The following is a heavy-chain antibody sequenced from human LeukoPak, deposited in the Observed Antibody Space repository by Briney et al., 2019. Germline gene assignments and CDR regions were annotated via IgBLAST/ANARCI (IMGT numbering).Heavy chain of an antibody. CDR1: GGSISSYY. V-gene: IGHV4-59*12. D-gene: IGHD6-19*01. CDR2: IYYSGST. J-gene: IGHJ4*02. Sequence: SETLSLTCTVSGGSISSYYWSWIRQPPGKGLEWIGYIYYSGSTNYNPSLKSRVAISVDKSKNQFSLKLSSVTAADTAVYYCARDRGVAGLDYWGQGTLVTVSS. CDR3: ARDRGVAGLDY.